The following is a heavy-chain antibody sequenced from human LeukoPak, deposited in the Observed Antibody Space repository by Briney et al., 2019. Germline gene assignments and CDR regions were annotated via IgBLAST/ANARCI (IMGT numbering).Heavy chain of an antibody. CDR1: GFTFNTHA. D-gene: IGHD3-10*01. V-gene: IGHV3-23*01. Sequence: SGGSLRLSCEASGFTFNTHAMSWVRQAQGKGLEWGASVTSSGRTPYYADSVKGRFTISRDNSKNTLYLQMNSLRGEDTAVYYCAKDRPNFYETSGSYYKIKGDFWGQGSLVTVSS. J-gene: IGHJ4*02. CDR2: VTSSGRTP. CDR3: AKDRPNFYETSGSYYKIKGDF.